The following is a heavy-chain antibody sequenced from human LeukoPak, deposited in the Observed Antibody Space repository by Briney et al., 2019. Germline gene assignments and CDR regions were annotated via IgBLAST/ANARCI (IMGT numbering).Heavy chain of an antibody. V-gene: IGHV4-59*01. J-gene: IGHJ4*02. Sequence: PSETLSLTCTVSGGSISSYYWSWIRQPPGKGLEWIGYIYYSGSTNYNPSLKSRVTISEDTSKNQFSLRLSSVTAADTAVYYCAREVVSAALSRYYFDYWGQGTLVTVSS. D-gene: IGHD2-15*01. CDR1: GGSISSYY. CDR2: IYYSGST. CDR3: AREVVSAALSRYYFDY.